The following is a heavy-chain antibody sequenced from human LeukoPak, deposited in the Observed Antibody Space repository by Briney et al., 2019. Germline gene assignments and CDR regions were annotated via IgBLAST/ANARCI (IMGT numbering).Heavy chain of an antibody. D-gene: IGHD2-2*01. CDR1: GFTFSSYS. CDR3: ASRYCTSTNCYAFDI. J-gene: IGHJ3*02. Sequence: GGSLRLSCAASGFTFSSYSMNWVRQAPGKGLEWVSSISSDSNNIFYADSVQGRFPISRDNAENSLFLQMNSLRAEDTAVYYCASRYCTSTNCYAFDIWGQGTMVTVSS. CDR2: ISSDSNNI. V-gene: IGHV3-21*01.